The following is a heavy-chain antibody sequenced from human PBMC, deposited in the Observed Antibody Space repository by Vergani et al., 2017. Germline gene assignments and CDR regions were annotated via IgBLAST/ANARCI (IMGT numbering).Heavy chain of an antibody. CDR1: GFSFNSYW. J-gene: IGHJ4*02. CDR3: ATVRXIEPCYLPNRLDC. V-gene: IGHV3-74*03. D-gene: IGHD3-16*02. Sequence: EVQLLESGGGFFQPGGSLRLSCSASGFSFNSYWMHWVRQVPGKGLLWVSRIKSDGRITAYADSVKGRFTISRDNAKNTLYLQMNSLRVEDTGVYYCATVRXIEPCYLPNRLDCWGQGAQVTDSP. CDR2: IKSDGRIT.